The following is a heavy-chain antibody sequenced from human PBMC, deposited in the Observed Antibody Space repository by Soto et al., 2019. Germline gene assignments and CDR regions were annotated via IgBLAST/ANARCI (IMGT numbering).Heavy chain of an antibody. D-gene: IGHD3-3*01. CDR3: ARDISPYDFWSGYSVDWFDP. Sequence: GGSLRLSCAASGFTFSSYWMSWVRQAPGKXLEWVANIKQDGSEKYYVDSVKGRFTISRDNAKNSLYLQMNSLRAEDTAVYYCARDISPYDFWSGYSVDWFDPWGQGTLVTVSS. J-gene: IGHJ5*02. CDR1: GFTFSSYW. V-gene: IGHV3-7*01. CDR2: IKQDGSEK.